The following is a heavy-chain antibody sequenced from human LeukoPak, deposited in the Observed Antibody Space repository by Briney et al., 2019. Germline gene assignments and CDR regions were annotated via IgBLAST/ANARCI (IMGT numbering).Heavy chain of an antibody. D-gene: IGHD1-26*01. CDR2: ISSGGSSI. Sequence: GGSLRLSCVASGFTISNYEMNWVRQAPGKGLEWVSFISSGGSSIYQADSVKGRFTISRDNAKNSLYLQMNSLKAEDTAVYYCARGAGYYVWGQGTTVTVSS. J-gene: IGHJ6*02. CDR3: ARGAGYYV. CDR1: GFTISNYE. V-gene: IGHV3-48*03.